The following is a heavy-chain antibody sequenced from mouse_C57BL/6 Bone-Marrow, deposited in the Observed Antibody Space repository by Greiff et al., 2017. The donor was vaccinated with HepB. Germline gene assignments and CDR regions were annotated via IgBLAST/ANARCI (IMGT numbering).Heavy chain of an antibody. J-gene: IGHJ4*01. CDR2: ISSGSSTI. Sequence: EVQGVESGGGLVKPGGSLKLSCAASGFTFSDYGMHWVRQAPEKGLEWVAYISSGSSTIYYADTVKGRFTISRDNAKNTLFLQMTSLRSEDTAMYYCAKLYYSNYVRYAMDYWGQGTSVTVSS. V-gene: IGHV5-17*01. CDR1: GFTFSDYG. D-gene: IGHD2-5*01. CDR3: AKLYYSNYVRYAMDY.